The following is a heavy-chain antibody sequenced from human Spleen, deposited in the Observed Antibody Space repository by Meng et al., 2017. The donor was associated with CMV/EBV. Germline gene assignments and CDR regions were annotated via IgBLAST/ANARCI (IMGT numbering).Heavy chain of an antibody. V-gene: IGHV4-30-4*08. J-gene: IGHJ4*02. CDR1: GGSISSGDYY. CDR2: IYYSRNT. Sequence: SETLSLTCTVSGGSISSGDYYWSWIRQPPGKGLEWIGYIYYSRNTYYNPSLQSRLTISVYASKNQFSLKLTSVTAADTAVYYCARLSGTTAALGYWCQGTLVTVSS. D-gene: IGHD1-14*01. CDR3: ARLSGTTAALGY.